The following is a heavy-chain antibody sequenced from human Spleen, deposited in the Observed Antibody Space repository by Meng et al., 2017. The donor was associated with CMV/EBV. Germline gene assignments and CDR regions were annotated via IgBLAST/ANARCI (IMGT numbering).Heavy chain of an antibody. CDR2: IIPLYGRP. Sequence: SVKVSCKASGYAFADYYIHWVRQAPGQGLEWMGGIIPLYGRPNYAQKFQGRVTITADESTTTGYMELSRLRSEDTAVYYCARVHEYGYPWAMDVWGQGTTVTVSS. CDR3: ARVHEYGYPWAMDV. V-gene: IGHV1-69*13. D-gene: IGHD4-17*01. J-gene: IGHJ6*02. CDR1: GYAFADYY.